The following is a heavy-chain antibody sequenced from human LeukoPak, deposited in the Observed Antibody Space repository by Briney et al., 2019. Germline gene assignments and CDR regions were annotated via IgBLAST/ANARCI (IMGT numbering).Heavy chain of an antibody. V-gene: IGHV4-34*01. CDR2: INHSGST. CDR3: ARGRRWIAAADFDH. CDR1: GGSFSGYY. J-gene: IGHJ4*02. D-gene: IGHD6-13*01. Sequence: SETLSLTCAVYGGSFSGYYWGWIRQPPGKGLEWIGEINHSGSTNYNPSLKSRVTISVDTSKNQFSLKLSSVTAADTAVYYCARGRRWIAAADFDHWGQGTLVTVSS.